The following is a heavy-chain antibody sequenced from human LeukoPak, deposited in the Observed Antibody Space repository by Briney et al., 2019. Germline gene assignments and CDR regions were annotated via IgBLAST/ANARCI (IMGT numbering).Heavy chain of an antibody. CDR1: GYTFTSYG. CDR2: IRAYNGNT. J-gene: IGHJ4*02. Sequence: ASVKVSCKASGYTFTSYGISWVRQAPGQGLEWMGWIRAYNGNTNYAQKLQGRVTMTTDTSTSTAYMELRSLRSDDTAVYYCARDILDFWSDLNHHDYWGQGTLVTVSS. D-gene: IGHD3-3*01. V-gene: IGHV1-18*01. CDR3: ARDILDFWSDLNHHDY.